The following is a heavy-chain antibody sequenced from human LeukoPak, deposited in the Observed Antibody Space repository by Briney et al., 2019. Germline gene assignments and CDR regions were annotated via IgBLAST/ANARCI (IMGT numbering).Heavy chain of an antibody. J-gene: IGHJ6*03. D-gene: IGHD6-13*01. CDR1: GYSISSGYY. V-gene: IGHV4-61*02. CDR3: AREVAAATPYYYSYDMDV. CDR2: IFTSGGT. Sequence: KPSETLSLTCTVSGYSISSGYYWSWIRQPAGKGLEWIGRIFTSGGTNYNPSLESRVTISLDTSKNQFSLKLSSVTAADTALYFCAREVAAATPYYYSYDMDVWGKGTTVTISS.